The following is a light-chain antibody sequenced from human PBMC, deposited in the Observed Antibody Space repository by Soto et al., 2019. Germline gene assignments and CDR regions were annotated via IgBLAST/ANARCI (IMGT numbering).Light chain of an antibody. CDR1: QSVSSSY. V-gene: IGKV3-15*01. Sequence: EIVMTQSPATLSVSPGERATLSCRASQSVSSSYLAWYQQKPGQAPRLLIYGTSTRATGIPAKFSGSGSGTEFTLTISSLQSEDFAVYWCQQYHNWPITFGQGTRLEIK. CDR3: QQYHNWPIT. CDR2: GTS. J-gene: IGKJ5*01.